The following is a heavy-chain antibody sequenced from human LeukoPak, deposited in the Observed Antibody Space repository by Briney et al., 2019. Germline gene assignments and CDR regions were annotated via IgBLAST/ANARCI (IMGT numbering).Heavy chain of an antibody. CDR3: ARDPVTGYFDY. J-gene: IGHJ4*02. CDR2: INPSSGRA. V-gene: IGHV1-46*01. CDR1: GYTFTSYY. Sequence: ASVKVPCKASGYTFTSYYMHWVRQAPGQGLEWMGIINPSSGRANYAQRFRGRVTMTRDTSTSTVYMYLSSLRSEDTAMYYCARDPVTGYFDYWGQGTLVTVSS. D-gene: IGHD1-20*01.